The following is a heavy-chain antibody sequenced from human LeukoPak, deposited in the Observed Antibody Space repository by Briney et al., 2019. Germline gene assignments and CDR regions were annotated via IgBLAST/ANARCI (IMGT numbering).Heavy chain of an antibody. Sequence: PSETLSLTCTVSGDSISSGDYYWSWIRQPAGKVLEWSVRISSSGSTISDPSLKSRVTISVDTSKNQFSLKLSSVTAADTAVYFCARGPYSYDSSGAFDIWGQGTMVTVSS. CDR3: ARGPYSYDSSGAFDI. V-gene: IGHV4-61*02. CDR2: ISSSGST. J-gene: IGHJ3*02. D-gene: IGHD3-22*01. CDR1: GDSISSGDYY.